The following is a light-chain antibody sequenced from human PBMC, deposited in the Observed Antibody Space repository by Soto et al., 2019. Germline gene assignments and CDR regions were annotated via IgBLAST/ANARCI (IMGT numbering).Light chain of an antibody. Sequence: QSALTQPASVSGSPGQSITISCTGTSSDVGGYNYVSWYQQHPGKAPKLMIYEVSNRPSGVSNRFSASTSGNTASLTISGLQAEDETDYYCSSYTSSGTYVFGTGTKVTVL. J-gene: IGLJ1*01. CDR3: SSYTSSGTYV. CDR2: EVS. CDR1: SSDVGGYNY. V-gene: IGLV2-14*01.